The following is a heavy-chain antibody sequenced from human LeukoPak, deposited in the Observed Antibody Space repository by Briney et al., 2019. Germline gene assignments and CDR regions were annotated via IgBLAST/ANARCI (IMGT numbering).Heavy chain of an antibody. D-gene: IGHD6-19*01. Sequence: WASVKVSCKASGYTFTGCYMHWVRQAPGQGLEWMGRINPNSGGTNYAQKFQGRVTMTRDTSICTAYMELSRLRSDDTAVYYCASLPQQWLGWSYFDYWGQGTLVTVSS. J-gene: IGHJ4*02. CDR3: ASLPQQWLGWSYFDY. CDR1: GYTFTGCY. V-gene: IGHV1-2*06. CDR2: INPNSGGT.